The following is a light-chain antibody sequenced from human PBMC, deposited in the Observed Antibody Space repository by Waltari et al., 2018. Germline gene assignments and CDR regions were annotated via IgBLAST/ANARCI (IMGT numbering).Light chain of an antibody. J-gene: IGKJ1*01. Sequence: EIVLPQSPGTLSLSPGERATVSCRASQSVSRALAWYQQKPGQAPRLLIYGASTRATGIPDRFSGSGSGTDFSLTISRLEPDDFAVYYCQHYLRLPVTFGQGTTVEI. CDR2: GAS. CDR3: QHYLRLPVT. CDR1: QSVSRA. V-gene: IGKV3-20*01.